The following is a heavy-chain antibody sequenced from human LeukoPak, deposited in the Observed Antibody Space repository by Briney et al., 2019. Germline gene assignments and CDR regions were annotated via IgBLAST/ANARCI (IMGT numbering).Heavy chain of an antibody. D-gene: IGHD1-26*01. V-gene: IGHV3-7*01. CDR3: ARRGGSYFNSFDY. CDR1: GFTFSSYW. Sequence: PGGSLRLSCAASGFTFSSYWMSWARQAPGRGLEWVANIKQDGSEKYYVDSVKGRFTTSRDNAKNSLYLQMNSLRAEDTAVYYCARRGGSYFNSFDYWGQGTLVTVSS. CDR2: IKQDGSEK. J-gene: IGHJ4*02.